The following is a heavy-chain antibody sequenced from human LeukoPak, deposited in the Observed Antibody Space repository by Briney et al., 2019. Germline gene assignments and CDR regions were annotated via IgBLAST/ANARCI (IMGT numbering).Heavy chain of an antibody. CDR3: ARDSSGWYYFDY. D-gene: IGHD6-19*01. J-gene: IGHJ4*02. CDR1: GYTFTGYY. CDR2: INPNSGGT. Sequence: GASVKASCKASGYTFTGYYMHWVRQAPGQGLEWMGWINPNSGGTNYAQKFQGRVTMTRDTSISTAYMELSRLRSDDTAVYYCARDSSGWYYFDYWGQGTLVTVSS. V-gene: IGHV1-2*02.